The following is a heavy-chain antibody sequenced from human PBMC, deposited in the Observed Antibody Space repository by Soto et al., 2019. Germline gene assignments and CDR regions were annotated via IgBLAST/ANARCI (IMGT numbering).Heavy chain of an antibody. D-gene: IGHD3-10*01. CDR1: GGSISGYY. V-gene: IGHV4-4*07. J-gene: IGHJ6*02. CDR2: IYTSGST. CDR3: ARDNRVVVRGEDYYYYGMDV. Sequence: PSETLSLTCTVSGGSISGYYWSWIRQPAGKGLEWIGRIYTSGSTNYNPSLKSRVTMSVDTSKNQFSLKLSSVTAADTAVYYCARDNRVVVRGEDYYYYGMDVWGQGTTVTVSS.